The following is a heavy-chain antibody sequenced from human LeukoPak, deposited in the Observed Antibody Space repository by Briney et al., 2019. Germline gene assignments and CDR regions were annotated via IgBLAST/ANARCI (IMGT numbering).Heavy chain of an antibody. V-gene: IGHV4-59*01. CDR1: GGSISSYY. J-gene: IGHJ4*02. D-gene: IGHD3-22*01. Sequence: SKTPSLTCTVSGGSISSYYWSWIRQPPGKGLEWIGYIYYSGSTNYNPSLKSRVTISVDTSKNQFSLKLSSVTAADTAVYYCARGGSWSYYYDSSGWYFDYWGQGTLVTVSS. CDR3: ARGGSWSYYYDSSGWYFDY. CDR2: IYYSGST.